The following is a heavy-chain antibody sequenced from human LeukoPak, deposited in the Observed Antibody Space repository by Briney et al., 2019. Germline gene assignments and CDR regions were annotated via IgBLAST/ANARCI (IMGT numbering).Heavy chain of an antibody. CDR3: AKDSGRWLQLFDY. J-gene: IGHJ4*02. D-gene: IGHD5-24*01. Sequence: GRSLRLSCAASGFTFSSYGMHWVRQAPGKGLEWVAVIWYDGSNKYYADSVKGRFTISRDNSKNTLYLQMNSLRAEDTAVYYCAKDSGRWLQLFDYWGQGTLVTVSS. CDR1: GFTFSSYG. CDR2: IWYDGSNK. V-gene: IGHV3-33*06.